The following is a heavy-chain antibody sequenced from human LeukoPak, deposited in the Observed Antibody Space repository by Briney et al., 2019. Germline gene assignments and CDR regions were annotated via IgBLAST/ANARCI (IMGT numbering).Heavy chain of an antibody. CDR1: GYTFTSYG. Sequence: ASVKVSCKASGYTFTSYGISWVRQAPGQGLEWMGIINPSGGSTSYAQKFQGRVTMTRDTSTSTVYMELSSLRSEDTAVYYCTTPGIAAAGFDYWGQGTLVTVSS. V-gene: IGHV1-46*01. CDR3: TTPGIAAAGFDY. D-gene: IGHD6-13*01. J-gene: IGHJ4*02. CDR2: INPSGGST.